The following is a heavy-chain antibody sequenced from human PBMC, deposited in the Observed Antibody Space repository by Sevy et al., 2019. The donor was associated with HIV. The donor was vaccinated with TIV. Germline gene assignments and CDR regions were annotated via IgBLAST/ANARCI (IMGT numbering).Heavy chain of an antibody. CDR3: ARWGAAAAGNYFQH. J-gene: IGHJ1*01. CDR1: GFTFSSYA. D-gene: IGHD6-13*01. CDR2: ISGSGGST. Sequence: GGSLRLSCAASGFTFSSYAMSWVHQAPGKGLEWVSAISGSGGSTYYADSVKGRFTISRDNSKNTLYLQMNSLRAEDTAVYYCARWGAAAAGNYFQHWGQGTLVTVSS. V-gene: IGHV3-23*01.